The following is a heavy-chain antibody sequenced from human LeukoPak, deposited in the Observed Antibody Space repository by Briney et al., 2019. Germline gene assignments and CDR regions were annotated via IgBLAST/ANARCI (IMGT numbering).Heavy chain of an antibody. J-gene: IGHJ4*02. CDR1: GFTFSSYA. Sequence: PGGSLRLSCAASGFTFSSYAMSWVRQVPGKGLEWVSAISGSGGTTYYADSVKGRFTISRDNSKNTLYLQMNSLTAEDTAVYYCAKGFGGARPDYFDYWGQGTLVTVSS. V-gene: IGHV3-23*01. CDR3: AKGFGGARPDYFDY. CDR2: ISGSGGTT. D-gene: IGHD6-6*01.